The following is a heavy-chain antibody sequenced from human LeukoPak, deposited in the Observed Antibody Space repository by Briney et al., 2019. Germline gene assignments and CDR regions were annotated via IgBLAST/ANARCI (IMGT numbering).Heavy chain of an antibody. CDR2: IYYSGST. Sequence: LEWXGXIYYSGSTNYNPSLKSRVTISVDTSKNQFSLKLSSVTAADTAVYYCARGIRGYSYYYYYGMDVWGQGTTVTVSS. J-gene: IGHJ6*02. V-gene: IGHV4-59*08. D-gene: IGHD5-18*01. CDR3: ARGIRGYSYYYYYGMDV.